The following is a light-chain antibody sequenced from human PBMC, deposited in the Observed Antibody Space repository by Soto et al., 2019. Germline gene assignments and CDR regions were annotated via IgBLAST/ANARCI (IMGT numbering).Light chain of an antibody. J-gene: IGLJ2*01. CDR1: NIGTKG. Sequence: SYELTQPPSVSVAPGQTATVTCGGDNIGTKGVHWYQQKPGQAPVVVVYDDTDRPSGIPERFSGSSSGNTATLTITRVEAGDEADYYCQVWDRAATVVFGAGTKLTVL. CDR2: DDT. V-gene: IGLV3-21*02. CDR3: QVWDRAATVV.